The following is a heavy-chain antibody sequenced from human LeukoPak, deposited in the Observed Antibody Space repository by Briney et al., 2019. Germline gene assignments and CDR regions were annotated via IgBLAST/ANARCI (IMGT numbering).Heavy chain of an antibody. J-gene: IGHJ4*02. CDR3: AMTYSSTWYGAY. V-gene: IGHV5-51*01. Sequence: GESLKISCKGSGYSFTDYWIGWVRQMPGKGLEWMGMIFPDDSDIRYSPSFQGQVTISADKSIATAYLQWSSLEASDTAMYYCAMTYSSTWYGAYWGQGALVTVSS. D-gene: IGHD6-13*01. CDR1: GYSFTDYW. CDR2: IFPDDSDI.